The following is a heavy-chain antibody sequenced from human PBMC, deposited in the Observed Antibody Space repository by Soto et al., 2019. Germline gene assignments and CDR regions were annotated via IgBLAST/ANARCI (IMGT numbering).Heavy chain of an antibody. V-gene: IGHV3-9*01. CDR3: AKDRYSSWPLDYYYYYGMDV. J-gene: IGHJ6*01. D-gene: IGHD5-12*01. CDR2: INWNGVAM. CDR1: GFTFDDYT. Sequence: EVQLVESGGGLVQPGRSLRLSCTASGFTFDDYTMHWVRQAPGKGLEWVSSINWNGVAMDYADSVRGRFTISRDNARNSVILQMSSLRPGDTALYYCAKDRYSSWPLDYYYYYGMDVWGQGTTVTVSS.